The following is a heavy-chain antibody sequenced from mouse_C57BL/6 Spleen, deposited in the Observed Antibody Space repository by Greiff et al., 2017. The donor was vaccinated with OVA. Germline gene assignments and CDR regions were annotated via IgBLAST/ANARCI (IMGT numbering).Heavy chain of an antibody. CDR2: ISSGSSTI. CDR3: ARRYYGSSHFDY. D-gene: IGHD1-1*01. Sequence: DVQLVESGGGLVKPGGSLKLSCAASGFTFSDYGMHWVRQAPEKGLEWVAYISSGSSTIYYADTVKGRFTISRDNAKNTLFLQMTSLRAEDTAMYYCARRYYGSSHFDYWGQGTTLTVSS. CDR1: GFTFSDYG. V-gene: IGHV5-17*01. J-gene: IGHJ2*01.